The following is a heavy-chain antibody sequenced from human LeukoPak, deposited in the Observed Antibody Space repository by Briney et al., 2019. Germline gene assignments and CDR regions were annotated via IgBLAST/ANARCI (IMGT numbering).Heavy chain of an antibody. Sequence: GGSLRLSCAGSGFTFSNYSINWVRQAPGKGLEWVSSISPSSHYIYYADSVRGRFTISRDNARNSLYLQMNSLRDEDTAVYYCARDYYDSSGTFDYWGQGTLVTVSS. CDR2: ISPSSHYI. D-gene: IGHD3-22*01. CDR1: GFTFSNYS. V-gene: IGHV3-21*04. CDR3: ARDYYDSSGTFDY. J-gene: IGHJ4*02.